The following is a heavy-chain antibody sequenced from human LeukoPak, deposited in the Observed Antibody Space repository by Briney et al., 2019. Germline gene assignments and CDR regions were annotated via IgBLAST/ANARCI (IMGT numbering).Heavy chain of an antibody. V-gene: IGHV3-23*01. D-gene: IGHD3-10*01. CDR1: GFTFEASA. J-gene: IGHJ4*02. CDR2: ITGGGEST. Sequence: GGSLRLSCAASGFTFEASAMSWVRQAPGKGLEWVAVITGGGESTYYADSVKGRFTISRDNADNSLYLQMNSLSVDDTAVYYCARGVNHAIDFWGQGTLVTVSS. CDR3: ARGVNHAIDF.